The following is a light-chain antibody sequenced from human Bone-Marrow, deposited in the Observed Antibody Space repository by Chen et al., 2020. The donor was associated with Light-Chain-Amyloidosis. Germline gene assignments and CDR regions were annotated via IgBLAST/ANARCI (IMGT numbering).Light chain of an antibody. CDR3: QVWDRSSDRPV. V-gene: IGLV3-21*02. J-gene: IGLJ3*02. CDR1: NIGSTS. Sequence: SYVLTQPSSVSVAPGQTATIACGGNNIGSTSVHWYQQTPGQAPLLVVYDDSDRPSGIPARLSGSNSGNTATRTSSRVEAGDEADYDCQVWDRSSDRPVFGGGTKLTVL. CDR2: DDS.